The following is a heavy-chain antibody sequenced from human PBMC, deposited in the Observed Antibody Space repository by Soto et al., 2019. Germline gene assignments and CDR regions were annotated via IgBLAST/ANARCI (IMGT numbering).Heavy chain of an antibody. CDR1: GYTFTSYG. V-gene: IGHV1-18*01. D-gene: IGHD1-1*01. J-gene: IGHJ4*02. CDR2: ISAHNGNT. CDR3: ARGRYGDY. Sequence: QVHLVQSGAEVKKPGASVKVSCTGSGYTFTSYGITWVRQAPGQGLEWMGWISAHNGNTDYAQKLQGRVTVTRDTSTSTAYMELRSLRSDDTAVYYCARGRYGDYWGQRALVTVSS.